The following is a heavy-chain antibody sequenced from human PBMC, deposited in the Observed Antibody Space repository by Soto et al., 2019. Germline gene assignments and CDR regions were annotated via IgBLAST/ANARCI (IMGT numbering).Heavy chain of an antibody. J-gene: IGHJ3*02. D-gene: IGHD1-26*01. CDR1: GYSFTTYW. V-gene: IGHV5-51*03. CDR3: ARPWYSGSHTWGPFDI. Sequence: EVQLVQSGAEVKKPGESLKISCKGSGYSFTTYWIGWVRQMPGKGLEWMGIIYPGDSDTRYSPSFQGQVTISADNSISTAYLQWSRLKASDTAMYYCARPWYSGSHTWGPFDIWGQGTMVTVSS. CDR2: IYPGDSDT.